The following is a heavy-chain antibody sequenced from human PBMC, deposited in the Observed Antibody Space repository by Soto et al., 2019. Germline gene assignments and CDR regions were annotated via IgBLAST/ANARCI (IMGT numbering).Heavy chain of an antibody. CDR1: GGFISSYY. Sequence: PSETLSLTCTVAGGFISSYYWTWIRQPPGKGLEWIGDIYYSGSTKYNPSLESRVTISVDMSTNQFSLKVSSVTAADTAVYYCARHNPRLRYFDWPNWFDPWGQGTLVTAPQ. CDR2: IYYSGST. D-gene: IGHD3-9*01. J-gene: IGHJ5*02. V-gene: IGHV4-59*08. CDR3: ARHNPRLRYFDWPNWFDP.